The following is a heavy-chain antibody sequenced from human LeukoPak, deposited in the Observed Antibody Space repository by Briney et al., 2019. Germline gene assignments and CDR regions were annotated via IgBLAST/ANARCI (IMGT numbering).Heavy chain of an antibody. CDR3: AREAIAARRRGFDY. J-gene: IGHJ4*02. V-gene: IGHV1-2*06. Sequence: GASVKVSCEASGYTFTGYYMHWVRQAPGQGLEWMGRINPNSGGTNYAQKFQGRVTMTRDTSISTAYMELSRLRSDDTAVYYCAREAIAARRRGFDYWGQGTLVTVSS. CDR2: INPNSGGT. CDR1: GYTFTGYY. D-gene: IGHD6-6*01.